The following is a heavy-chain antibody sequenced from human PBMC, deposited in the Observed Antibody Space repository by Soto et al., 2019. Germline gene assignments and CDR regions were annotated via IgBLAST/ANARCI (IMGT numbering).Heavy chain of an antibody. D-gene: IGHD2-2*01. J-gene: IGHJ6*04. CDR2: IYYSGST. V-gene: IGHV4-39*01. CDR1: GGSISSRSYY. CDR3: ARVLLGYCGSTSCSKREVDV. Sequence: SETLSLTCTVSGGSISSRSYYWGWIRQPPGKGLEWIGIIYYSGSTYYNPSLKSRVTISVDTSKNQFSLKLSSVTAADTAVYYCARVLLGYCGSTSCSKREVDVWGEGTTVTVSS.